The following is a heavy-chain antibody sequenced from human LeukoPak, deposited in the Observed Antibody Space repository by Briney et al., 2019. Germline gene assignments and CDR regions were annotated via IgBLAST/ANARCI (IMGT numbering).Heavy chain of an antibody. Sequence: SETLSLTCAFYGGSFSGYYWRWIRQPPGKGLEWIGEINHSGSTNYNPSLKSRVTISVDTSKNQFSLKLSSVTAADTAVYYCASGVLDRKAAAGTTYYYYYYGMDVWGQGTTVTVSS. D-gene: IGHD6-13*01. CDR1: GGSFSGYY. V-gene: IGHV4-34*01. CDR3: ASGVLDRKAAAGTTYYYYYYGMDV. CDR2: INHSGST. J-gene: IGHJ6*02.